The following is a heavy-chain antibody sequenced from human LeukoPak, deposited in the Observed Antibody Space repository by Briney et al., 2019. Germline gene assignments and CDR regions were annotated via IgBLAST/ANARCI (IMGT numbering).Heavy chain of an antibody. Sequence: PGGSLRLSCAASGFTFSSYNMNWVRQAPGKGLEWVSSISGSSSYIYYADSVKGRFTISRGNAKNSLYLQMNSLRAEDTAVYYCARDRITVAATETSFDYWGQGTLVTVSS. J-gene: IGHJ4*02. CDR2: ISGSSSYI. D-gene: IGHD6-19*01. CDR3: ARDRITVAATETSFDY. V-gene: IGHV3-21*01. CDR1: GFTFSSYN.